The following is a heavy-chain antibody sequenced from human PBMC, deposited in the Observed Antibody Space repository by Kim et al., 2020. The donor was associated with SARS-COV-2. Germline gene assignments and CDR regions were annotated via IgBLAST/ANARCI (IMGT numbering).Heavy chain of an antibody. Sequence: SETLSLTCTVSGGSISSISNYWARIRQSPGTGLQWIGSIYYTGSTYYNPSLQSRMTISADTSKNQFSLQLTSVTAADTAVYYCARNVLLWFGEGDVWGPG. D-gene: IGHD3-10*01. CDR2: IYYTGST. J-gene: IGHJ3*01. CDR1: GGSISSISNY. V-gene: IGHV4-39*01. CDR3: ARNVLLWFGEGDV.